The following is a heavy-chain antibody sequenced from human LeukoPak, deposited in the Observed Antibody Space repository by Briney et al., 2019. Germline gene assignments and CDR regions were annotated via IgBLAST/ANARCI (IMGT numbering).Heavy chain of an antibody. CDR3: ARGSYDTSGYATYYFDY. J-gene: IGHJ4*02. CDR2: INPNSGGT. Sequence: GASVKVSCKASGYTFTGYYMHWVRQAPGQGLEWMGWINPNSGGTNYAQKFQGRVTMTRDTSISTAYMELSRLRSDDTAVYYCARGSYDTSGYATYYFDYWGQGTLVTVSS. CDR1: GYTFTGYY. V-gene: IGHV1-2*02. D-gene: IGHD3-22*01.